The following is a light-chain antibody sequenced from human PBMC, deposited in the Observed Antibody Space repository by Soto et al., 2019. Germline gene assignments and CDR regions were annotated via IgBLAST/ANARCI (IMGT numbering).Light chain of an antibody. J-gene: IGKJ4*01. CDR3: QQRSNWPST. Sequence: EIVLTQSPATLSLSPGERAALSCRASQSVSSYLAWYQQKPGQAPRLLLYDASKRARGIPARFTGSGSGTDFTLTLSILEPEDFAVYFCQQRSNWPSTFGGGTKVEI. CDR2: DAS. V-gene: IGKV3-11*01. CDR1: QSVSSY.